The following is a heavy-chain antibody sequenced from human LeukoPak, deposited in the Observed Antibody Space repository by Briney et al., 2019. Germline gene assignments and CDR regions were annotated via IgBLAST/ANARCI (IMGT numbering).Heavy chain of an antibody. CDR2: INHSGST. V-gene: IGHV4-34*01. J-gene: IGHJ4*02. Sequence: SETLSLTCAVYGGSFSGYYWSWIRQPPGKGLEWIGEINHSGSTNYNPSLKSRVTISVDTSKNQFSLKLSSVTAADTAVYYCARDYSYGSGGLDYWGQGTLVTVSS. CDR3: ARDYSYGSGGLDY. CDR1: GGSFSGYY. D-gene: IGHD5-18*01.